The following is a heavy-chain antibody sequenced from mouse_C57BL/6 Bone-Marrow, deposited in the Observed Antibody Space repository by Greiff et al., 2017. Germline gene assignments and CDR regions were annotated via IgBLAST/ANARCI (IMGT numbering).Heavy chain of an antibody. J-gene: IGHJ1*03. D-gene: IGHD2-12*01. V-gene: IGHV1-59*01. CDR3: ARPLYSAWYFDV. Sequence: QVQLQQPGAELVRPGTSVKLSCKASGYTFTSYWMHWVKQRPGQGLEWIGVIDPSDSYTNYNQKFKGKATLTVDTSSSTAYMQLSSLTSEDSAVYYCARPLYSAWYFDVWGTGTTVTVSS. CDR2: IDPSDSYT. CDR1: GYTFTSYW.